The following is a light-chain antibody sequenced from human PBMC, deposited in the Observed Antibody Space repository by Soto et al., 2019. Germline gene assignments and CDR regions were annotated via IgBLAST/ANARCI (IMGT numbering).Light chain of an antibody. CDR3: QQGFRTPPT. CDR1: QDINIY. Sequence: DIQMTQSPSSLSASVGDRVTITCRASQDINIYLHWYQQKPGRAPKLLINSASSLQGGVPSRFSGSGSGTDFTLNISSLQPDDFATYFCQQGFRTPPTFGGGTKVEIK. V-gene: IGKV1-39*01. J-gene: IGKJ4*01. CDR2: SAS.